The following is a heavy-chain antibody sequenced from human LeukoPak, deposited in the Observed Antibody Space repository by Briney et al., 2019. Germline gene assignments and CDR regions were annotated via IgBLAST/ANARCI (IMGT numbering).Heavy chain of an antibody. D-gene: IGHD5-18*01. CDR1: GFTFSSYA. Sequence: GGSLRLSCAASGFTFSSYAMHWVRQAPGKGLEWVAVISYDGSNKYYADSVKGRFTISRDNSKNTLYLQMNSLRAEDTAVYYCAIDQYSYGSRVPDYWGQGTLVTVSS. CDR2: ISYDGSNK. J-gene: IGHJ4*02. CDR3: AIDQYSYGSRVPDY. V-gene: IGHV3-30-3*01.